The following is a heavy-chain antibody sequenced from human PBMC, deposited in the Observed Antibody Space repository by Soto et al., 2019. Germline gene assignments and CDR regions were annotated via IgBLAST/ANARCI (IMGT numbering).Heavy chain of an antibody. CDR1: GGSISSGGYS. CDR3: AAGVRLPRYY. D-gene: IGHD5-12*01. V-gene: IGHV4-30-2*01. Sequence: QLQLQESGSGLVKPSQTMSLTCAVSGGSISSGGYSLSWIRQPPGNGLEWIGYIYHSGSTYYNPSLKSRVTISVDRSKNQFSLKLSSVTASDTAVYYCAAGVRLPRYYWRPGTLFTVAS. CDR2: IYHSGST. J-gene: IGHJ4*02.